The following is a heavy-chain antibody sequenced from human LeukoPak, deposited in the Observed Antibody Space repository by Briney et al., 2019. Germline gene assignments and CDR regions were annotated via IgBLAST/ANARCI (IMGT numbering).Heavy chain of an antibody. D-gene: IGHD3-3*01. CDR1: GGSIGSDDYY. J-gene: IGHJ5*02. CDR3: ARGVERIFGVVNWFDP. V-gene: IGHV4-30-4*01. Sequence: SETLSLTCTVSGGSIGSDDYYWSWIRQPPGKGLEWIGCIYYSGSTYYNPSLKSRVTISVDTSKNQFSLKLNSVTAADTAVYYCARGVERIFGVVNWFDPWGQETPVTVSS. CDR2: IYYSGST.